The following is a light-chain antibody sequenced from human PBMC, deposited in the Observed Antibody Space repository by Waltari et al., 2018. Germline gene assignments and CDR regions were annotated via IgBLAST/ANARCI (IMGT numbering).Light chain of an antibody. V-gene: IGKV1-39*01. Sequence: DIQMTQSPSSLSASVGDRVTITCRASQSISNYINWYQQKPGKAPKLLIYAASTLQSGAPSRFSGSGSGTDFTLTISSLQPEDFATYYCQQSYNTPTLGPGTKVEI. CDR1: QSISNY. J-gene: IGKJ3*01. CDR2: AAS. CDR3: QQSYNTPT.